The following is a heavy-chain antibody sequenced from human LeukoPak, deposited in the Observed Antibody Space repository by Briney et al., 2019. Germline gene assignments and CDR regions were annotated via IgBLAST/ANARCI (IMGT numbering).Heavy chain of an antibody. CDR2: IYSGGST. CDR1: GFTVSNNY. CDR3: ARRVEGEYSSSLLGNWFDP. D-gene: IGHD6-6*01. Sequence: GGSLRLSCAASGFTVSNNYMSWVRQAPGKGLEWVSVIYSGGSTYYADSVKGRFTISRDNAKNSLYLQMNSLRAEDTAVYYCARRVEGEYSSSLLGNWFDPWGQGTLVTVSS. V-gene: IGHV3-53*01. J-gene: IGHJ5*02.